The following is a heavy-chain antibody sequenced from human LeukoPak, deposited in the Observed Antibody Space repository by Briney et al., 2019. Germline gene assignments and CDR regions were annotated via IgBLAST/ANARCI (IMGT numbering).Heavy chain of an antibody. CDR1: GFTFSSYA. V-gene: IGHV3-23*01. J-gene: IGHJ6*03. CDR3: AKDFVSSSLYYYFYMDV. D-gene: IGHD6-13*01. Sequence: GGSLRLSCGASGFTFSSYAMSWVRQAPGKGLEWVSGISGSGGRTYYADSVKGRFTMSRDNSKNTLFLQMNSLRAEDTAVYYCAKDFVSSSLYYYFYMDVWGEGTTVTVSS. CDR2: ISGSGGRT.